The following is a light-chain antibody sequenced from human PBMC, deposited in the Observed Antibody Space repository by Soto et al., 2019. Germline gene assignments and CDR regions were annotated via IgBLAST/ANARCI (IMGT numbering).Light chain of an antibody. J-gene: IGLJ1*01. CDR3: SSYAGTNTRYL. CDR1: NSDVGSYNF. CDR2: EVS. Sequence: QSALTQPPYASGSPGQSVTISCTGANSDVGSYNFVSWYQQHPGRAPKLLIYEVSKRPSGVPDRFSGSKSGNTASLTVSGLQAEDEADYYCSSYAGTNTRYLFGSGTKLTVL. V-gene: IGLV2-8*01.